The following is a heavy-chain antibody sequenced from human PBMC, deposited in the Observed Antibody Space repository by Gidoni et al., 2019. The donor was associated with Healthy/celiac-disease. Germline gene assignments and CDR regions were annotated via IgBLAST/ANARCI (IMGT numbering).Heavy chain of an antibody. CDR1: GGSFSGYY. Sequence: QVQLQQWGAGLLTPSETLSLTCAVYGGSFSGYYWSWNRQPPGKGLEWIGEINHSGSTNYNPSLKSRVTISVDTSKNQFSLKLSSVTAADTAVYYCARDGSGRITIFGVVRYNWFDPWGQGTLVTVSS. CDR2: INHSGST. V-gene: IGHV4-34*01. D-gene: IGHD3-3*01. J-gene: IGHJ5*02. CDR3: ARDGSGRITIFGVVRYNWFDP.